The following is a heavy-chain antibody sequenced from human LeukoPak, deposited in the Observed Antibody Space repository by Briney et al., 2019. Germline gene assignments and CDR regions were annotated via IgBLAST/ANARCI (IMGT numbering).Heavy chain of an antibody. V-gene: IGHV5-51*01. CDR2: IYPGDSDT. J-gene: IGHJ3*02. D-gene: IGHD6-13*01. Sequence: GESLKISCKGSGYSFTSYWIGWVRQMPGKGLEWMGIIYPGDSDTRYSPSFQGQATISADKSISTAYLQWSSLKASDTAMYYCARRGAIAAAADDAFDIWGQGTMVTVSS. CDR1: GYSFTSYW. CDR3: ARRGAIAAAADDAFDI.